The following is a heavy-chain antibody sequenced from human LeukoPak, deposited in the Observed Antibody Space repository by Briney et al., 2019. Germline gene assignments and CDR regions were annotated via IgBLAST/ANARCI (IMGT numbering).Heavy chain of an antibody. CDR3: ASSSSGWYKFDY. D-gene: IGHD6-19*01. J-gene: IGHJ4*02. V-gene: IGHV3-23*01. Sequence: GGSLRLSCAASGFTFSSYAMSWVRQAPGKGLEWVSAISASGDSTFYADSVKGRFTISRDNSKNTLYLQMNSLRAEDTAVYYCASSSSGWYKFDYWGQATLVTVSS. CDR1: GFTFSSYA. CDR2: ISASGDST.